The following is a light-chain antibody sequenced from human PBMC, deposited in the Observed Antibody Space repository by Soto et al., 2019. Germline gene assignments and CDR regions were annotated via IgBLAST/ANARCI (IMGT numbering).Light chain of an antibody. CDR2: EGS. Sequence: QSALTQPASVSGSPGQSITISCTGTSSDIGSYNLVSWYQQHPGKAPKLMIYEGSERPSGVSNRFSGSKSANTASLTISGLQAEDEADYYCSSYADTSTYVVFGGGTKLTVL. CDR3: SSYADTSTYVV. J-gene: IGLJ2*01. CDR1: SSDIGSYNL. V-gene: IGLV2-23*01.